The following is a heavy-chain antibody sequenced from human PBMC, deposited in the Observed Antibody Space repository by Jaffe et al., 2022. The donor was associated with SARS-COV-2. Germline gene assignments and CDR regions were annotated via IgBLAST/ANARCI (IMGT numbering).Heavy chain of an antibody. J-gene: IGHJ4*02. Sequence: QLQLQESGPGLVKPSETLSLTCTVSGGSISSSSYYWGWIRQPPGKGLEWIGSIYYSGSTYYNPSLKSRVTISVDTSKNQFSLKLSSVTAADTAVYYCARREYSSGWYPFDYWGQGTLVTVSS. CDR2: IYYSGST. V-gene: IGHV4-39*01. D-gene: IGHD6-19*01. CDR1: GGSISSSSYY. CDR3: ARREYSSGWYPFDY.